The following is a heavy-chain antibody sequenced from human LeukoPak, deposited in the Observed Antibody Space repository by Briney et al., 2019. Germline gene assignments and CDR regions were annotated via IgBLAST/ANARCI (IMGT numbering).Heavy chain of an antibody. Sequence: SETLSLTCTVSGGSISSYYWSWIRQPAGKGLEWIGRIYTSGSTNYNPSLKSRVTMSVDTSKNQFSLKLSSVTAADTAVYYCAGSLVLFGYSYGLFDYWGQGTLVTVSS. J-gene: IGHJ4*02. CDR2: IYTSGST. D-gene: IGHD5-18*01. V-gene: IGHV4-4*07. CDR3: AGSLVLFGYSYGLFDY. CDR1: GGSISSYY.